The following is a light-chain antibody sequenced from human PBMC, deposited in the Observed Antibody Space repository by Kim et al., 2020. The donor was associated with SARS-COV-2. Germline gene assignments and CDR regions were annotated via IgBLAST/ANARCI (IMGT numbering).Light chain of an antibody. CDR3: QQSYITPFT. V-gene: IGKV1-39*01. J-gene: IGKJ3*01. CDR1: QSISSH. CDR2: AAS. Sequence: ASVGDRVTITCRTTQSISSHLHWYQQKPGRAPKLLISAASTLQGGVPSRFSGSGSETDFTLTNSSLQPEDFATYFCQQSYITPFTFGPGTKVDIK.